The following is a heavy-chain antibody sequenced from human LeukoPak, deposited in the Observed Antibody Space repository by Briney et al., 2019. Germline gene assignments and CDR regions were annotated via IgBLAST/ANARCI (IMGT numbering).Heavy chain of an antibody. CDR3: GSLKSSGYLIGY. CDR2: IYSGGNK. CDR1: GFTLSRTY. V-gene: IGHV3-53*01. J-gene: IGHJ4*02. Sequence: GGSLRLSCAASGFTLSRTYMRWVRQAPGKGREWVSVIYSGGNKYYTESVRGGFTISRDNSKNTLYLQMNSLRVDDTAVYYCGSLKSSGYLIGYWGQGTLVTVSS. D-gene: IGHD3-22*01.